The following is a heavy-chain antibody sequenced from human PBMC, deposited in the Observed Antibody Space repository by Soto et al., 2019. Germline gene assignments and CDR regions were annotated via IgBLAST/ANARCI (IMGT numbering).Heavy chain of an antibody. D-gene: IGHD1-26*01. V-gene: IGHV1-18*01. CDR2: ISAENGKT. Sequence: QVHLVQSEGEAKKPGASVKVSCKASGYSFSDNGITWVRQAPGHGLEWMGWISAENGKTNYAPKFQGRVTMTTDTSTSTASMELKNLKHDDTAVYYCARVYSDYIDYWGQGTLVTVSS. CDR1: GYSFSDNG. CDR3: ARVYSDYIDY. J-gene: IGHJ4*02.